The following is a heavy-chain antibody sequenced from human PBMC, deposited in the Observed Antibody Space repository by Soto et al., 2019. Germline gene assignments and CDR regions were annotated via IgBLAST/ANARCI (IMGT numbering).Heavy chain of an antibody. D-gene: IGHD5-12*01. CDR3: ATYDGGTPNDAFDI. J-gene: IGHJ3*02. Sequence: GESLKISCKGSAYIFINYWIGWVRQLPGRGLEWMGIIFPADSDTRYSPSFQGHVSISADTSVNTAYLQWSSLKASDTAIYYCATYDGGTPNDAFDIWGQGTMVTVSS. CDR1: AYIFINYW. CDR2: IFPADSDT. V-gene: IGHV5-51*01.